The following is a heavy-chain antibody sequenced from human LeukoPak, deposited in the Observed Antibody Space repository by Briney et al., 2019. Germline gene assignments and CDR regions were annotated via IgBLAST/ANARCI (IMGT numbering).Heavy chain of an antibody. Sequence: GGSLRLSCVASGSFFDDYGMHWVRQVPGKGLEWVSGISWQSRTRKYADFVRGRFTISRDNAKNSLYLQMNSLKLEDAALYYCVKDRDFWSGLDVWGQGTMVTVS. D-gene: IGHD3-3*01. V-gene: IGHV3-9*01. CDR1: GSFFDDYG. CDR3: VKDRDFWSGLDV. CDR2: ISWQSRTR. J-gene: IGHJ6*02.